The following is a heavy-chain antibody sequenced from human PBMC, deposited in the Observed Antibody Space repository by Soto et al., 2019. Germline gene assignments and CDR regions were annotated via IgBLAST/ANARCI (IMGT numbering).Heavy chain of an antibody. Sequence: EVQLVESGGGLVQPGGSLRLSCAASGFTVSSNYMSWVRQAPGKGLEWVSVIYSGGSTYYADSVKGRFTISRDNSKHTLYLQMNSLRAEDTAVYYCASTVVVVVDYYYMDVWGKGTTVTVSS. J-gene: IGHJ6*03. CDR2: IYSGGST. D-gene: IGHD2-15*01. V-gene: IGHV3-66*01. CDR1: GFTVSSNY. CDR3: ASTVVVVVDYYYMDV.